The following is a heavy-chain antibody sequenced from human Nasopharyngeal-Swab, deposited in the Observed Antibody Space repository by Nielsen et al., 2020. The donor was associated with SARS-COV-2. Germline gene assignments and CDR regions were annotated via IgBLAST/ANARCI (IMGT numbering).Heavy chain of an antibody. CDR1: GFTVSNHY. D-gene: IGHD6-19*01. CDR2: ISGSGGST. CDR3: AKDSVGGWFPSCFDY. J-gene: IGHJ4*02. V-gene: IGHV3-23*01. Sequence: GGSLRLSCAASGFTVSNHYMSWVRQAPGKGLEWVSGISGSGGSTYYADSVKGRFSISRDNSKNTLYLQMNSLRAEDTAVYYCAKDSVGGWFPSCFDYWGQGTLVTVSS.